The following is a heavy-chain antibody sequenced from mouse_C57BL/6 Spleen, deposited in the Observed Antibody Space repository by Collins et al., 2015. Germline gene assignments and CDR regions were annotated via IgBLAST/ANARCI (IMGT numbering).Heavy chain of an antibody. V-gene: IGHV1-15*01. CDR3: TRCDEGYAMDY. CDR2: IDPETGGT. Sequence: QVQLQQSGAELVRPGASVTLSCKASGYTFTDYEMHWVKQTPVHGLEWIGAIDPETGGTAYNQKFKGKAILTADKSSGTAYMELRSLTSEDSAVYYCTRCDEGYAMDYWGQGTSVTVSS. CDR1: GYTFTDYE. J-gene: IGHJ4*01.